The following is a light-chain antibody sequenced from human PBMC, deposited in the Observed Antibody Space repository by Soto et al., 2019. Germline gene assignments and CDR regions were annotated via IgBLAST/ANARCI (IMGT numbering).Light chain of an antibody. Sequence: SSALTQPPSVSVAPGQTASISCGGNNIGSRSVHWYQQKPGQAPVLVVYDDRDRPSGIPERFAGSNSGNTATLTISRVEAGDEADYYCQVWDSTSDHYVFGTGTKVTVL. CDR1: NIGSRS. V-gene: IGLV3-21*02. J-gene: IGLJ1*01. CDR3: QVWDSTSDHYV. CDR2: DDR.